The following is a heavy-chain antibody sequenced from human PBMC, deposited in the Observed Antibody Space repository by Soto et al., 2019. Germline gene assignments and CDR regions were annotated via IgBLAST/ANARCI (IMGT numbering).Heavy chain of an antibody. CDR3: ASGLYDSSGFIRDAFDI. V-gene: IGHV1-69*06. CDR2: IIPIFGTA. Sequence: SVKVSCKASGGTFSSYAISWVRQAPGQGLEWMGGIIPIFGTANYAQKFQGRVTITADKSTSTAYMELSSLRSEDTAVYYCASGLYDSSGFIRDAFDIWGQGTMVTVSS. J-gene: IGHJ3*02. CDR1: GGTFSSYA. D-gene: IGHD3-22*01.